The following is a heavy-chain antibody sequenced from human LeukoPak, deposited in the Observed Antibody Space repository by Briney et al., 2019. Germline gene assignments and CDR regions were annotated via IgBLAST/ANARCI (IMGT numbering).Heavy chain of an antibody. CDR3: ARHGPSGSYSAGVVH. D-gene: IGHD1-26*01. V-gene: IGHV5-51*01. Sequence: GESLKISCKGSGYTFATYWIGRVRQMPGKGLEWMGIIYPDDSDTRYSPSFQGQVTISADKSINTAYLQWSSLKASDTAMYYCARHGPSGSYSAGVVHWGQGTLVTVSS. J-gene: IGHJ4*02. CDR1: GYTFATYW. CDR2: IYPDDSDT.